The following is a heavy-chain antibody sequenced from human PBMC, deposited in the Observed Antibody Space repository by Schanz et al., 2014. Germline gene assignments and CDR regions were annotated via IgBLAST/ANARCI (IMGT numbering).Heavy chain of an antibody. V-gene: IGHV3-30*03. CDR1: GFTFSSYG. CDR2: ISNDGSNK. CDR3: ARPIYDLWSGSFDY. J-gene: IGHJ4*02. D-gene: IGHD3-3*01. Sequence: QVQLVESGGGVVQPGRSLRLSCAASGFTFSSYGMHWVRQAPGKGLEWVAVISNDGSNKYYADSVKGRFTISRDNSKNTLYLQMNSLRAEDTAVYYCARPIYDLWSGSFDYWGQGTLVTVSS.